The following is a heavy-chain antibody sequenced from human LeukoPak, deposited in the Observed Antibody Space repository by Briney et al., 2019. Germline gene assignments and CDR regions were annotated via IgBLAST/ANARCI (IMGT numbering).Heavy chain of an antibody. J-gene: IGHJ4*02. CDR2: ISYDGSNK. CDR1: GFTFSSYA. CDR3: ARDLYGSGDY. D-gene: IGHD6-19*01. V-gene: IGHV3-30-3*01. Sequence: PGRSLRLSCAASGFTFSSYAMHWVRQAPGKGLEWVAVISYDGSNKYYADSVEGRFTISRDNSKNTLYLQMNSLRAEDTAVYYCARDLYGSGDYWGQGTLVTVSS.